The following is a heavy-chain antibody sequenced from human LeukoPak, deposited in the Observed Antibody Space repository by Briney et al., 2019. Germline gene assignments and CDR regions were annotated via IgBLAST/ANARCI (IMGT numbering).Heavy chain of an antibody. CDR1: GFTFSSYS. CDR2: ISSSSRTI. D-gene: IGHD3-16*01. Sequence: GGPLRLSCAASGFTFSSYSMNWVRQARGKGLEWVSYISSSSRTIYYADSVKGRLTISRDNAKNSLYLQMNSLRDEDTAVYYCARGRTGFGDYWGQGSLVTVSS. CDR3: ARGRTGFGDY. V-gene: IGHV3-48*02. J-gene: IGHJ4*02.